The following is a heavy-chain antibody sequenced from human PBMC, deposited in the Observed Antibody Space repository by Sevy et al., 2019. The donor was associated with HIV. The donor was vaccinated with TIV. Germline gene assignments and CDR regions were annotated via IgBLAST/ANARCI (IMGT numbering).Heavy chain of an antibody. CDR1: GASISSSGYY. V-gene: IGHV4-39*01. CDR2: INYSGST. J-gene: IGHJ4*02. D-gene: IGHD6-19*01. Sequence: SETLSLTCTVSGASISSSGYYWGWIRQPPGKGLEWIASINYSGSTFYNPSLRSRVTISSDTSKNQFSLKLNSVTAADTAIDSCAGPIFSYNSGWSYYDSWGQGTVVTVSS. CDR3: AGPIFSYNSGWSYYDS.